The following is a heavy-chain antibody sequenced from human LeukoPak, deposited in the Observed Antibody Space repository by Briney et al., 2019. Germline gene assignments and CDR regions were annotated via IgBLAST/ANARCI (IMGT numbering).Heavy chain of an antibody. V-gene: IGHV1-2*02. D-gene: IGHD3-22*01. CDR3: ARGGGYYDTSGYPWDY. J-gene: IGHJ4*02. CDR1: GYTFTGYY. Sequence: ASVKVSCKASGYTFTGYYMHWVRQAPGQGLEWMGWISPNSGGTNYAQDFQGGVTMTRDTSISTAYMELSRLRSDDTAVYYCARGGGYYDTSGYPWDYWGQGTLVTVSS. CDR2: ISPNSGGT.